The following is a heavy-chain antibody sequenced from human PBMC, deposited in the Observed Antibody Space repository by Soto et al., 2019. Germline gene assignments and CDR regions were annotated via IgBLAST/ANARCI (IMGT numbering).Heavy chain of an antibody. CDR1: GYSFTSYW. D-gene: IGHD3-9*01. V-gene: IGHV5-51*01. CDR2: IYPGDSDT. CDR3: ARGVGDILTGYYYNWFDP. Sequence: GESLKISCKGSGYSFTSYWIGWVRQIPGKGLEWMGIIYPGDSDTRYSPSFQGQVTISADKSISTAYLQWSSLKASDTAMYYCARGVGDILTGYYYNWFDPWGQGTLVTVSS. J-gene: IGHJ5*02.